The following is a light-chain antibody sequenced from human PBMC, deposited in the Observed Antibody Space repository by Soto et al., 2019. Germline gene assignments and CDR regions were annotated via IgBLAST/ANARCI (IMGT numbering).Light chain of an antibody. CDR3: SSYTSTSSTFV. CDR2: EVS. J-gene: IGLJ1*01. V-gene: IGLV2-14*01. CDR1: SSDVGGYNY. Sequence: QSVLSHPASVSGSPGHSITIACTGSSSDVGGYNYVSWYQQHPGKAPQLMIYEVSNRPSGVSNRFSGSKSGNTASLTISGLHTEDDPDYHCSSYTSTSSTFVFGGGTKVTVL.